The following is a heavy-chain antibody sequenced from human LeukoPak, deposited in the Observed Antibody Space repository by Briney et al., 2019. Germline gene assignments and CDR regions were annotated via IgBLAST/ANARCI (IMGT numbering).Heavy chain of an antibody. CDR1: GGSVSGSGYY. D-gene: IGHD6-19*01. CDR3: ARGDSSGWYYFDY. Sequence: SETLSLTCTVSGGSVSGSGYYWSWIRQPPGKGLESIGYISYSGNTSANPSLKSRVTTSLDTSKNQFSLKLSSVTAADTAVYYCARGDSSGWYYFDYWGQGTLVTVSS. J-gene: IGHJ4*02. CDR2: ISYSGNT. V-gene: IGHV4-61*08.